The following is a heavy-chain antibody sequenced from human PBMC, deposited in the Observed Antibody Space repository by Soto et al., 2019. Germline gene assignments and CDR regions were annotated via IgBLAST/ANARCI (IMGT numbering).Heavy chain of an antibody. J-gene: IGHJ4*02. D-gene: IGHD5-12*01. CDR3: ARGAGYVYSF. CDR1: GFTVSSNY. CDR2: ISSGGST. Sequence: EVQLVESGGGLVQPGGSLRLSCAASGFTVSSNYMSWVRQAPGKGLECVSVISSGGSTYYADSVKGRLTISSDTSKNTLYRQMNSLRVEDTAVYYCARGAGYVYSFWGQGTLVTVSS. V-gene: IGHV3-66*01.